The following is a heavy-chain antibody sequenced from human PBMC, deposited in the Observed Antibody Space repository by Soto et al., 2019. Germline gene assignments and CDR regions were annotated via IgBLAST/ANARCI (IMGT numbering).Heavy chain of an antibody. J-gene: IGHJ6*02. Sequence: QVQLVQSGAEVKKPGASVMVSCKASGYTFTSYGISWVRQAPGQGLEWMGWISAYNGNTNYAQKLQGRVTMTTDTSTSTAYMELRSLRSDDTAVYYCARHRTGYAVEPGYYYGMDVWGQGTTVTVSS. CDR1: GYTFTSYG. V-gene: IGHV1-18*01. D-gene: IGHD2-2*01. CDR3: ARHRTGYAVEPGYYYGMDV. CDR2: ISAYNGNT.